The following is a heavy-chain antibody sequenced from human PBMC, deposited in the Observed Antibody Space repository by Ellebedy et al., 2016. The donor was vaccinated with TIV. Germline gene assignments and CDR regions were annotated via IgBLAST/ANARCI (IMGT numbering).Heavy chain of an antibody. CDR3: AKDGYGNYDY. D-gene: IGHD4-11*01. CDR2: ISGDGSKT. J-gene: IGHJ4*02. Sequence: PGGSLRLSCTASGFIFSDYAMHWVRQAPGKGLEWVSLISGDGSKTYYADFVKGRFTISRDNSINSLFLQMNSLRTEDTALFYCAKDGYGNYDYWGRGTPVTVSS. V-gene: IGHV3-43*02. CDR1: GFIFSDYA.